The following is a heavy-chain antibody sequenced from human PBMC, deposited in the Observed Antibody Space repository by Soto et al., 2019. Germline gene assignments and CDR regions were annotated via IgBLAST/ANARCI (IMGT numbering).Heavy chain of an antibody. CDR3: AREWSSSSSGEGWSYYYGMDV. CDR2: IIPIFGTA. V-gene: IGHV1-69*12. CDR1: GGTFSSYA. J-gene: IGHJ6*02. Sequence: QVQLVQSGAEVKKPGSSVKVSCKASGGTFSSYAISWVRQAPGQGLEWMGGIIPIFGTANYAQKFQGRVTLTADESTSTAYIELSRLRSEDTAVYYCAREWSSSSSGEGWSYYYGMDVWGQGTTVTVSS. D-gene: IGHD6-6*01.